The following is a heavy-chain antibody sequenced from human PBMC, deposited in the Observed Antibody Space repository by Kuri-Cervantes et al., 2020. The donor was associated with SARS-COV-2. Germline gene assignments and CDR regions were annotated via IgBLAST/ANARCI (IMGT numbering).Heavy chain of an antibody. CDR2: IYHSGST. CDR3: ARNRGSITIFGAVITAHIDY. V-gene: IGHV4-30-2*01. D-gene: IGHD3-3*01. Sequence: SQTLSLTCAVSGGSISSGGYSWSWIRQPPGKGLEWIGYIYHSGSTYYNPSLKSRVTISVDRSKNQFSLKLSSVTAADTAVYYCARNRGSITIFGAVITAHIDYWGQGTLVTVSS. J-gene: IGHJ4*02. CDR1: GGSISSGGYS.